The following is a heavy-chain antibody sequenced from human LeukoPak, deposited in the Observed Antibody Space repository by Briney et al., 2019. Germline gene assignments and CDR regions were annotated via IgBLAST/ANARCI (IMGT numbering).Heavy chain of an antibody. CDR2: INPHSGNT. D-gene: IGHD3-10*01. V-gene: IGHV1-18*01. J-gene: IGHJ4*02. CDR1: GYTFNIFA. Sequence: ASVKVSCKTSGYTFNIFAITWVRQAPGRGLEWMGWINPHSGNTNSAQKVKGRVTLTTDTSTRTAYMELRSLRSDDTAMYYCATGEAFTGIFDFWGQGTVVAVSS. CDR3: ATGEAFTGIFDF.